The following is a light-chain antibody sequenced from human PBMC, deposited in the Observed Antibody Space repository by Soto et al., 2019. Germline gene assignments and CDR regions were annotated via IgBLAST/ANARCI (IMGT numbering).Light chain of an antibody. CDR2: DAS. Sequence: DIQMTQSPSTLSGSVGDRVTITCRASQTISSWLAWYQQKPGKAPKLLIYDASSLESGVPLRFSGSGSGTDFTLTISSLQPDDFAAYYCQQYNSYWTFGQGTKVDIK. CDR3: QQYNSYWT. J-gene: IGKJ1*01. CDR1: QTISSW. V-gene: IGKV1-5*01.